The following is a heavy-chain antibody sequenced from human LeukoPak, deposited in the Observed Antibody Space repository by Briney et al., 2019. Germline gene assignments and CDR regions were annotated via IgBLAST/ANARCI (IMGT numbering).Heavy chain of an antibody. D-gene: IGHD4-17*01. J-gene: IGHJ4*02. CDR3: ARDGPYFGDYPYYFDY. V-gene: IGHV3-30*03. Sequence: GGSLRLSCAASGFTFSNAWMSWVRQAPGKGLEWLAVITSDGINQHYADSVRGRLTISRDNSIKTLFLQMNSLGTDDTAVYYCARDGPYFGDYPYYFDYWGQGTLVTVSS. CDR2: ITSDGINQ. CDR1: GFTFSNAW.